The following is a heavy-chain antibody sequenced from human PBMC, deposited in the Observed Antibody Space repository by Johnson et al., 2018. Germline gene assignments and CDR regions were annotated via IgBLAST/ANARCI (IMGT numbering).Heavy chain of an antibody. CDR3: ATLFLGDAFDI. Sequence: QVQLVQSGGGVVQPGRSLRLSCAASGFTFSIYGMHWVRQAPGKGLEWVAVIWYDGSQKYYADSVRGRFTISRDNSKNTLYLQLNSLRAEDTAVYYCATLFLGDAFDIWGQGTMVTVSS. CDR2: IWYDGSQK. D-gene: IGHD2/OR15-2a*01. V-gene: IGHV3-33*08. CDR1: GFTFSIYG. J-gene: IGHJ3*02.